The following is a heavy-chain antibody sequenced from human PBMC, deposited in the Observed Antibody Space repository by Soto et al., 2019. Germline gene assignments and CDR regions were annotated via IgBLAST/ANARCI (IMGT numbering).Heavy chain of an antibody. CDR2: IYSGGST. J-gene: IGHJ6*03. CDR1: GFTVSRNY. Sequence: PGGSLRLSCAASGFTVSRNYMSWVRQAPGKGLEWVSVIYSGGSTYYADSVKGRFTISRDNSKNTLYLQMNSLRAEDTAVYYCAREAYYDFWSGYYSNYYMDVWGKGTTVTVSS. D-gene: IGHD3-3*01. V-gene: IGHV3-66*01. CDR3: AREAYYDFWSGYYSNYYMDV.